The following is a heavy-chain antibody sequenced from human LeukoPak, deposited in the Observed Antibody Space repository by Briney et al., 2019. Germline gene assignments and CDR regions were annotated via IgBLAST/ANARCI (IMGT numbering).Heavy chain of an antibody. D-gene: IGHD5-18*01. Sequence: PSGGSLRLSCAASGFTLDDYAMNWVRHVPGRGLEWVSGINWIGRITEYADSVKDRFTISRQNAKNSLYLYMNNLGGEDTALYFCARGSVQLWLRDTYYYMDVWGKGTTVTVSS. CDR1: GFTLDDYA. V-gene: IGHV3-20*04. J-gene: IGHJ6*03. CDR3: ARGSVQLWLRDTYYYMDV. CDR2: INWIGRIT.